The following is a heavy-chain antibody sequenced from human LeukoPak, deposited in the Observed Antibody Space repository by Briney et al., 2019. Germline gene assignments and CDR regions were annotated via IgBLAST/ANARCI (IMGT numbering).Heavy chain of an antibody. Sequence: SETLSLTCTVSGGSISSTSHYWGWIRQPPGKGLEWIGSIYYSGSTYYNASLKSRVTISVDTSKNQFSLKLSSVTAADTAVYYCARKRPWGLSRYFDYWGQGTLVTVSS. CDR3: ARKRPWGLSRYFDY. V-gene: IGHV4-39*07. CDR1: GGSISSTSHY. J-gene: IGHJ4*02. CDR2: IYYSGST. D-gene: IGHD7-27*01.